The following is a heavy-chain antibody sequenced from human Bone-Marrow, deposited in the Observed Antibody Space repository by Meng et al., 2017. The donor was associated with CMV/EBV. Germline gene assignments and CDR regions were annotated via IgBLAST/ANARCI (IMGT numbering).Heavy chain of an antibody. J-gene: IGHJ4*02. D-gene: IGHD1-26*01. CDR2: IDSDGRDI. V-gene: IGHV3-74*03. Sequence: VQLVESGGGLVQPGGSLRLSCATSGFTFSKYWMHWVRQTPGKGLLWVSRIDSDGRDITYADSVRGRFTISRDDAKNTLYLQMNSLRVEDTAVYYCARGVAESLGWEMGYWGQGTLVTVAS. CDR1: GFTFSKYW. CDR3: ARGVAESLGWEMGY.